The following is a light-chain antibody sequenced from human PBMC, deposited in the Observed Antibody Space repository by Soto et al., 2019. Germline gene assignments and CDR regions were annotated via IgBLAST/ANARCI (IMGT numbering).Light chain of an antibody. Sequence: QSALTQPASVSGSPGQSITISCTGTSNDIANYNYVSWYQQHPGKAPKLMIYEVINRPSGVSSRFSGSKSGNTASLTISGLQPEDEADYYCSSYTSGNTAVIFGGGTKVTVL. CDR1: SNDIANYNY. CDR3: SSYTSGNTAVI. J-gene: IGLJ2*01. CDR2: EVI. V-gene: IGLV2-14*01.